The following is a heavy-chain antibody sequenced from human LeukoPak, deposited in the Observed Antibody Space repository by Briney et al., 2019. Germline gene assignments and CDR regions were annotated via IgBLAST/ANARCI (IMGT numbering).Heavy chain of an antibody. CDR1: AFTFSKFW. V-gene: IGHV3-74*01. CDR3: ARGIEARPFYFDF. D-gene: IGHD6-6*01. J-gene: IGHJ4*02. Sequence: GGSLRLSCAASAFTFSKFWMHWVRQVPGKGLVWVSRINGDGSSTNYADSVKGRFTISRNNAKNTVSLHMNSLRAEAPAVYYCARGIEARPFYFDFWGQGTLVTVSS. CDR2: INGDGSST.